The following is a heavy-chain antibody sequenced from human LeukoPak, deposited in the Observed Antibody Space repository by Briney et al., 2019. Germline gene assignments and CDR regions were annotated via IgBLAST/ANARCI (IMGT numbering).Heavy chain of an antibody. J-gene: IGHJ5*02. Sequence: SVKVSCKASGGTFSSYAISWVRQAPGQGLEWMGGIIPIFGTASYAQKFQGRVTITADESTSTAYMELSSLRSEDTAVYYCAREDSVENWFDPWGQGTLVTVSS. CDR3: AREDSVENWFDP. D-gene: IGHD3/OR15-3a*01. V-gene: IGHV1-69*13. CDR1: GGTFSSYA. CDR2: IIPIFGTA.